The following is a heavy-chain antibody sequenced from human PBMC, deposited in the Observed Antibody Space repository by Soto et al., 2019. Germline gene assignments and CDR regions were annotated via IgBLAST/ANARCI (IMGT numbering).Heavy chain of an antibody. CDR2: INYSGTT. V-gene: IGHV4-39*01. D-gene: IGHD3-9*01. J-gene: IGHJ4*02. Sequence: SETLSLTCTVSGGSISSSSFFWTWVRQSPGKGLEWIASINYSGTTYYNPSLKSRVIISVGTSKSQFSLKLSSVTAADTAVYYCLRFWPPPYSDALTDYTDAFDYWGQGTLVTVSS. CDR1: GGSISSSSFF. CDR3: LRFWPPPYSDALTDYTDAFDY.